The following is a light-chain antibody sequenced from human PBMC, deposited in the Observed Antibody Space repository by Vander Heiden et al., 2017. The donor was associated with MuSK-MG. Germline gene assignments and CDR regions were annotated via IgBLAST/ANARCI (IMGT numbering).Light chain of an antibody. V-gene: IGKV3-15*01. Sequence: EIVITQSPATLSVSPGERATLSCRASQSVSSNLAWYQQKPGQAPRLLIYGASTRATGIPARFSGSGSGTEFTLTISSLQSEDFAVYYCQQDNNCPRTFGQGTKVEIK. CDR1: QSVSSN. CDR2: GAS. J-gene: IGKJ1*01. CDR3: QQDNNCPRT.